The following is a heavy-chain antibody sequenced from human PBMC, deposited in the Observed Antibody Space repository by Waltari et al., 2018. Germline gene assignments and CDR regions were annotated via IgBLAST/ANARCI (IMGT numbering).Heavy chain of an antibody. D-gene: IGHD3-3*01. CDR1: GGSISSYY. V-gene: IGHV4-59*01. CDR2: IYYSGST. Sequence: QVQLQESGPGLVKPSETLSLTCTVSGGSISSYYWSWIRQPPGKGLEWIGYIYYSGSTNYNPSLTSRVTISVDTSKNQFSLKLSSVTAADTAVYYCARCYYDFWSGYRIYYFDYWGQGTLVTVSS. J-gene: IGHJ4*02. CDR3: ARCYYDFWSGYRIYYFDY.